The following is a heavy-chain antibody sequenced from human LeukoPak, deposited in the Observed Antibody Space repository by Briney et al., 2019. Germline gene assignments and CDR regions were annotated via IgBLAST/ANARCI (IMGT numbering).Heavy chain of an antibody. D-gene: IGHD2-2*01. CDR1: GFTFSDYY. J-gene: IGHJ5*02. CDR2: ISSSGSTI. V-gene: IGHV3-11*01. CDR3: ARGYCSSTSCSQGDWFDP. Sequence: PGGSLRLSCAASGFTFSDYYVSWIRQAPGKGLEWVSYISSSGSTIYYADSVKGRFTISRDNAKNSLYLQMNSLRAEDTAVYYCARGYCSSTSCSQGDWFDPWGQGTLVTVSS.